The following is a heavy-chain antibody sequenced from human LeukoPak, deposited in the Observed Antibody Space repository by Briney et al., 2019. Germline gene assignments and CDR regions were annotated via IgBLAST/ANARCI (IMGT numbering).Heavy chain of an antibody. J-gene: IGHJ4*02. CDR1: GFTLFWHV. Sequence: GGSLRLSCSASGFTLFWHVMHWVRQAPGKPQDYVSFIHHNGDITSYADSVRGRFTVSRDNSKNTLFLDLTSLRTDDTAVYYCARDMSGTYSFDYWGQGTLVTVSS. CDR3: ARDMSGTYSFDY. D-gene: IGHD1-26*01. CDR2: IHHNGDIT. V-gene: IGHV3-64D*06.